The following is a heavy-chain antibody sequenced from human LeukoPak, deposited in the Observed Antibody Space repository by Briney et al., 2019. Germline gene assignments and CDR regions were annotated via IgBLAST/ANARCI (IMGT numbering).Heavy chain of an antibody. J-gene: IGHJ6*03. V-gene: IGHV4-39*07. Sequence: SETLSLTCTVSGGSISSSSYYWGWIRQPPGKGLEWIGSIYYSGDTYYNPSLKSRRVTISVDTSKNQFSLKVTSVTAADTAVYYCARGRKGRYDSSSYYYNYYMDVWGKGTTVTVSS. CDR2: IYYSGDT. D-gene: IGHD3-22*01. CDR1: GGSISSSSYY. CDR3: ARGRKGRYDSSSYYYNYYMDV.